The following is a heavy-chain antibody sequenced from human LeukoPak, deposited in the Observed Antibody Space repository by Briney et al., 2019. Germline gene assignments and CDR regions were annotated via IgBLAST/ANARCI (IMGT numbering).Heavy chain of an antibody. V-gene: IGHV4-59*08. J-gene: IGHJ4*02. CDR2: IYYSGST. CDR3: ARGGSYYGY. D-gene: IGHD1-26*01. CDR1: GGSISSYY. Sequence: SETLSLTRSVSGGSISSYYWSWIRQPPGKGLEWIGNIYYSGSTNYNPSLKSRVTISVDTSKSQFSLQLSSVTAADTAVYYCARGGSYYGYWGQGTLVTVSS.